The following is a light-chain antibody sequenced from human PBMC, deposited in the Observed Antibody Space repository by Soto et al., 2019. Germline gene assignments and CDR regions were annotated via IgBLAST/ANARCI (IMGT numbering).Light chain of an antibody. CDR1: QSITRF. Sequence: IQMTESQSSLSASVGDRVTITWRTSQSITRFLNWYQQKPGKAPKLLIYAASTLQTGVPSRFSGSGSGTDFTLTISSLQPEDFATYYCQQNYSPPPIPLGQGTRLAIK. J-gene: IGKJ5*01. CDR3: QQNYSPPPIP. V-gene: IGKV1-39*01. CDR2: AAS.